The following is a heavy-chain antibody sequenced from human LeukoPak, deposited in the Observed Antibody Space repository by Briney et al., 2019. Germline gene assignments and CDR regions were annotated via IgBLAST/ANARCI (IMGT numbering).Heavy chain of an antibody. Sequence: GRSLRLSCAASGFTFDDYAMHWVRQAPGKGLEWVSGISWNSGSIGYADSVKGRFTISRDNAKNSLYLQMNSLRAEDTALYYCAKDTTPYSSSYDYWGRGTLVTVSS. CDR3: AKDTTPYSSSYDY. CDR2: ISWNSGSI. J-gene: IGHJ4*02. V-gene: IGHV3-9*01. D-gene: IGHD6-13*01. CDR1: GFTFDDYA.